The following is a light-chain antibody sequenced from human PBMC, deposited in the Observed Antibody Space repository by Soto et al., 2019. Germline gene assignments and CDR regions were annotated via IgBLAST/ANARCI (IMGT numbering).Light chain of an antibody. V-gene: IGLV4-69*01. CDR3: QTWGTGVRV. J-gene: IGLJ3*02. Sequence: QAVVTQSPSASATLGASVKLTCTLSSGHSTYAIAWHQQQPEQGPRYSMKLYSDGSHIKGGGIPDRFSGSSSGAERYLIISSLQSEDEADYYCQTWGTGVRVFGGGTKLTVL. CDR2: LYSDGSH. CDR1: SGHSTYA.